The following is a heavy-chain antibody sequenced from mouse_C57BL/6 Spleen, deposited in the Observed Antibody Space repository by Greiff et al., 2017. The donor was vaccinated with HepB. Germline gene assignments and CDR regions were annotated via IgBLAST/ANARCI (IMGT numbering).Heavy chain of an antibody. CDR3: ARERSSYVNWYFDV. D-gene: IGHD1-1*01. V-gene: IGHV3-1*01. CDR1: GYSITSGYD. CDR2: ISYSGST. Sequence: EVQLQESGPGMVKPSQSLSLTCTVTGYSITSGYDWHWIRHFPGNKLEWMGYISYSGSTNYNPSLKSRISITHDTSKNHFFLKLNSVTTEDTATYYCARERSSYVNWYFDVWGTGTTVTVSS. J-gene: IGHJ1*03.